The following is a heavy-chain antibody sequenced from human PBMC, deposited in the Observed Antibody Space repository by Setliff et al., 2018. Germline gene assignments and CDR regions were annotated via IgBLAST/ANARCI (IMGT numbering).Heavy chain of an antibody. CDR3: ARASRFGTIRYRGDYYMDV. J-gene: IGHJ6*03. V-gene: IGHV7-4-1*02. Sequence: ASVKVSCKASGYTFIDYGMSWVRQAPGQSLEWMGWINTNTGNPSYAQGFTGRFVFSLDTSVSTAYLQISSLKSEDSVVYYCARASRFGTIRYRGDYYMDVWGKGTTVTVSS. CDR1: GYTFIDYG. D-gene: IGHD5-12*01. CDR2: INTNTGNP.